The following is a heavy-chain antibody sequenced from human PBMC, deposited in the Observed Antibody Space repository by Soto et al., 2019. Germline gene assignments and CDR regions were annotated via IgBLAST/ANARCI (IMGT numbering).Heavy chain of an antibody. V-gene: IGHV1-69*04. J-gene: IGHJ6*02. D-gene: IGHD2-21*02. CDR2: IIPILGIA. Sequence: GASVKVSCKASGYTFTSYGISWVRQAPGQGLEWMGRIIPILGIANYAQKFQGRVTITADKSTSTAYMELSSLRSEDTAVYYCARVGVVVVAEYYYGMDVWGQGTTVTVSS. CDR1: GYTFTSYG. CDR3: ARVGVVVVAEYYYGMDV.